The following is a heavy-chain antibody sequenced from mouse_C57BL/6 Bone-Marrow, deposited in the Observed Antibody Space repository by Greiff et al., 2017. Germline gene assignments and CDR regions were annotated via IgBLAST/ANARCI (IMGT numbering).Heavy chain of an antibody. J-gene: IGHJ4*01. CDR2: ISSGGSYT. D-gene: IGHD1-2*01. CDR1: GFTFSSYG. Sequence: EVQVVESGGDLVKPGGSLKLSCAASGFTFSSYGMSWVRQTPDKRLEWVATISSGGSYTYYPDSVKGRFTISRDNAKNTLYLQMSSLKSEDTAMYYGASSLLRKAMECWGQGTSVTVAS. V-gene: IGHV5-6*01. CDR3: ASSLLRKAMEC.